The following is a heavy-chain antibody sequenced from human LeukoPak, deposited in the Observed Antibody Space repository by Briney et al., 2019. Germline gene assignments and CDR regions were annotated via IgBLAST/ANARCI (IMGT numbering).Heavy chain of an antibody. V-gene: IGHV3-7*05. CDR3: GRGPSYRSDS. J-gene: IGHJ4*02. D-gene: IGHD1-26*01. CDR1: GLTLNTFW. CDR2: INQGGSEK. Sequence: PGGSLRLSCTATGLTLNTFWMTCVRQPPGKGLEWVANINQGGSEKNYVGSVKGRFTISRDNAKKSLYLQMDSLRAEDTAVYYCGRGPSYRSDSWGQGSLVTVSS.